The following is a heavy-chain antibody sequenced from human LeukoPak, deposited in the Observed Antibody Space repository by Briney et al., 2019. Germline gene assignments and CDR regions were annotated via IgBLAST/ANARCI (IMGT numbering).Heavy chain of an antibody. CDR3: ARGRYGWLPFDY. CDR1: GGSMSSYY. Sequence: PSETLSLTCTVSGGSMSSYYWSWIRQPPGKGLEWIGYIYYSGSTNYDPSLKSRVTISVDTSKNQFTLKLSSVTAADTAVYYCARGRYGWLPFDYWGQGTLVTVSS. V-gene: IGHV4-59*01. D-gene: IGHD3-16*01. CDR2: IYYSGST. J-gene: IGHJ4*02.